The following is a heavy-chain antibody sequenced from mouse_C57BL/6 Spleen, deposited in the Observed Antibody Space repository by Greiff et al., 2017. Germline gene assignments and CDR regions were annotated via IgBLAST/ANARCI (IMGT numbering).Heavy chain of an antibody. CDR1: GYTFTSYG. J-gene: IGHJ4*01. V-gene: IGHV1-81*01. CDR3: ARPVPRGMDY. Sequence: QVQLQESGAELARPGASVKLSCKASGYTFTSYGISWVKQRTGQGLEWIGKIHPRSGDTYYNEKFKGKATLTADKSSSTAYMELRSLTSEDSAVYVCARPVPRGMDYWGQGTSVTVSS. CDR2: IHPRSGDT.